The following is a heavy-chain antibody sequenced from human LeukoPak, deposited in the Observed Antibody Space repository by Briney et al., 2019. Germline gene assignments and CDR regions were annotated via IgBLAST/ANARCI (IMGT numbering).Heavy chain of an antibody. CDR3: ATDKDPGDSNGLYYFDY. Sequence: GGSLRLSCAASGFTFSSYGMHWVRQAPGKGLEWVAVISSDGSNKYYADSVKGRFTISRDNSKNTLYLQMNSLRAEDTAVYYCATDKDPGDSNGLYYFDYWGQGTLVTVSS. V-gene: IGHV3-30*03. D-gene: IGHD6-19*01. CDR1: GFTFSSYG. CDR2: ISSDGSNK. J-gene: IGHJ4*02.